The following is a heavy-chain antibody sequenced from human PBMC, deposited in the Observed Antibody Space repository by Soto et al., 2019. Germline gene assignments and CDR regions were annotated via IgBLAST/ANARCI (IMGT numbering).Heavy chain of an antibody. J-gene: IGHJ4*02. CDR3: AAWESRGYSYGYFDY. CDR2: IVVGSGNT. D-gene: IGHD5-18*01. V-gene: IGHV1-58*01. CDR1: GFTFTSSA. Sequence: SVKVSCKASGFTFTSSAVQWVRQARGQRLEWIGWIVVGSGNTNYAQKFQERVTITRDMSTSTAYMELSSLRSEDTAVYCCAAWESRGYSYGYFDYWGQGTLVTVSS.